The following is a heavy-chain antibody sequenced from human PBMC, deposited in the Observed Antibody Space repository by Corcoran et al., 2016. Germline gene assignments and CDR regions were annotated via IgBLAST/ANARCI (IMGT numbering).Heavy chain of an antibody. CDR3: ARGAVAGTDYYHYGMDL. J-gene: IGHJ6*02. V-gene: IGHV3-53*01. Sequence: EVQLVESGGGLIQPGGSLRLSCAASGFTVSRNYMNWVRQAPGKGLEWVSVLYTGAGTYYADSVKGRFTISRDNSMNTLYLQMNSLRAEDTAVYYGARGAVAGTDYYHYGMDLWGQGTTVTVSS. CDR1: GFTVSRNY. CDR2: LYTGAGT. D-gene: IGHD6-19*01.